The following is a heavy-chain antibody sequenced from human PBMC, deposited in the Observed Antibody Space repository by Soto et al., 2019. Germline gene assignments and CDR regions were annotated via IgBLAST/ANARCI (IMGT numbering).Heavy chain of an antibody. CDR3: ARDVEDGDYYHVDV. Sequence: GASVKVSCKASGGTFSSYTISWVRQAPGQGLEWMGRIIPILGIANYAQKFQGRVTITADKSTSTAYMELSSLRSEDTAVYYCARDVEDGDYYHVDVWGKGRPATVPS. V-gene: IGHV1-69*04. CDR1: GGTFSSYT. D-gene: IGHD2-21*01. J-gene: IGHJ6*03. CDR2: IIPILGIA.